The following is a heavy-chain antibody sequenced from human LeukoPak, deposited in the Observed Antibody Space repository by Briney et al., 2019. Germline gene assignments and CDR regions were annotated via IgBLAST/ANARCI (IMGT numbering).Heavy chain of an antibody. CDR2: TYYRSKWYN. Sequence: SQTLSLTCAISGDSVSINSAAWNWIRQSPSRGLEWRGRTYYRSKWYNDYAVSVKSRITINPDTSKNQFSLQLNSVTPEDTAVYYCARGPAYSSSWYLDYCYYYMDVWGKGTTVTVSS. V-gene: IGHV6-1*01. CDR3: ARGPAYSSSWYLDYCYYYMDV. CDR1: GDSVSINSAA. D-gene: IGHD6-13*01. J-gene: IGHJ6*03.